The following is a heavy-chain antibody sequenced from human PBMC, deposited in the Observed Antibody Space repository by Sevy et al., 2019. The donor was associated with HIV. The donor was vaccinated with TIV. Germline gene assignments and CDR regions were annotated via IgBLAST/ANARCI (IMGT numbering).Heavy chain of an antibody. V-gene: IGHV3-49*04. Sequence: GGSLRLSCTASGLTFGDYAMSWVRQAPGKGLEWVALIKSKALGGTTESAASVKGRFTISRDDSKSIAYLQMNNLKTEGTAVYYCTRWSGAQSIFDYWGQGTMVTVSS. CDR2: IKSKALGGTT. D-gene: IGHD1-26*01. J-gene: IGHJ4*02. CDR1: GLTFGDYA. CDR3: TRWSGAQSIFDY.